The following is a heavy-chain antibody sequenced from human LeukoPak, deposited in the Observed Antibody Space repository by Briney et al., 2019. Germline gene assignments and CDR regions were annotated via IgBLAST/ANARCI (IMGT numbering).Heavy chain of an antibody. D-gene: IGHD5-18*01. Sequence: GGSLRLSCAASGFTFSDYYMSWIRQAPGKGLEWVSYISDTASYTNYADSVKGRFTISRDNSKNTLYLQMNSLRDEDTAVYYCARDGHTYGPTLDYWGQGTQVTVSS. CDR3: ARDGHTYGPTLDY. J-gene: IGHJ4*02. V-gene: IGHV3-11*06. CDR2: ISDTASYT. CDR1: GFTFSDYY.